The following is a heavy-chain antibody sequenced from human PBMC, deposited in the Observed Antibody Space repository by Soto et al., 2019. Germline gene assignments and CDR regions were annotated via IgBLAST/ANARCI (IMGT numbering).Heavy chain of an antibody. J-gene: IGHJ6*04. V-gene: IGHV3-15*07. Sequence: EVQLVESGGGLVTPGGSLRLSCAGTGFPFSPAWMNWVRQAPGKGPEWVCRMKSSAGGGTADYAAPVQGRFTISRDDSKNTLYLQMNSMKFEDPALYFCVRQKDIYSGKAAWGKGTTVTVSS. CDR3: VRQKDIYSGKAA. CDR2: MKSSAGGGTA. CDR1: GFPFSPAW.